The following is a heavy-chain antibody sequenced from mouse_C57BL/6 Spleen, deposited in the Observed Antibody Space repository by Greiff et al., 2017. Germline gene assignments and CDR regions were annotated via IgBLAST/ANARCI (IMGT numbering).Heavy chain of an antibody. CDR3: ARGTTVVATPYYYAMDY. V-gene: IGHV1-53*01. D-gene: IGHD1-1*01. Sequence: QVQLKQPGTELVKPGASVKLSCKASGYTFTSYWMHWVKQRPGQGLEWIGNINPSNGGTNYNEKFKSKATLTVDKSSSTAYMQLSSLTSEDSAVYYCARGTTVVATPYYYAMDYWGQGTSVTVSS. J-gene: IGHJ4*01. CDR1: GYTFTSYW. CDR2: INPSNGGT.